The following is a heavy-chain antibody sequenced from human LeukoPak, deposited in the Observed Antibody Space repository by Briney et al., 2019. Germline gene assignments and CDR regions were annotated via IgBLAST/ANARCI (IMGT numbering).Heavy chain of an antibody. CDR3: AKDTVYYDSSGQGAFDI. CDR2: IRYDGSNK. D-gene: IGHD3-22*01. J-gene: IGHJ3*02. CDR1: GFTFSSYA. Sequence: PGRSLRLSCAASGFTFSSYAMHWVRQAPGKGLEWVAFIRYDGSNKYYADSVKGRFTISRDNSKNTLYLQMNSLRAEDTAVYYCAKDTVYYDSSGQGAFDIWGQGTMVTVSS. V-gene: IGHV3-30*02.